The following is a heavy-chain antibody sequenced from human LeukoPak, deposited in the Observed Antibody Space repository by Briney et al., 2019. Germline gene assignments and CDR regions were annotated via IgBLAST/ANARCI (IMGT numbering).Heavy chain of an antibody. V-gene: IGHV3-48*01. Sequence: PGGSLRLSCAASGFTFSSYSMNWVRQAPGKGLEWVSYISSSSGNIYYADSVKGRFTISRDNAKTSLYLQMNSLRAEDTAVYYCAREELLSSGGAFDIWGQGTMVTVSS. CDR1: GFTFSSYS. J-gene: IGHJ3*02. CDR2: ISSSSGNI. CDR3: AREELLSSGGAFDI. D-gene: IGHD3-10*02.